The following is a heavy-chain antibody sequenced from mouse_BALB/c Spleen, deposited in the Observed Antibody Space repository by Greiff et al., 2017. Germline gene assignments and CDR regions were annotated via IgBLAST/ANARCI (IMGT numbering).Heavy chain of an antibody. V-gene: IGHV5-9-4*01. J-gene: IGHJ1*01. Sequence: EVKLVESGGGLVKPGGSLKLSCAASGFTFSSYAMSWVRQSPEKRLEWVAEISSGGSYTYYPDTVTGRFTISRDNAKNTLYLEMSSLRSEDTAMYYCARDHDGYRFDVWGAGTTVTVSS. D-gene: IGHD2-3*01. CDR3: ARDHDGYRFDV. CDR2: ISSGGSYT. CDR1: GFTFSSYA.